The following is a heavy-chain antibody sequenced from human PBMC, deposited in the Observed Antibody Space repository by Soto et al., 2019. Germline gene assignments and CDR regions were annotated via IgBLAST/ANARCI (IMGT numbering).Heavy chain of an antibody. V-gene: IGHV3-23*01. J-gene: IGHJ4*02. CDR3: AKAHIASSSTFEY. CDR1: GITFSNYA. D-gene: IGHD6-6*01. Sequence: GGSLRLSCAASGITFSNYAMTWVRQSPGKGLEWVSTITSGGGSTYYADSVKGRFTISRDNSKNTLFLQMNSLTVEDTAVYFCAKAHIASSSTFEYWGQGTLVTVSS. CDR2: ITSGGGST.